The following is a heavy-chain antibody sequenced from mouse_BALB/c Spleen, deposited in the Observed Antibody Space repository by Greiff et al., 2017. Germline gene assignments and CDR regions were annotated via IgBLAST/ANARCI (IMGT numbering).Heavy chain of an antibody. D-gene: IGHD2-1*01. Sequence: EVMLVESGGGLVKPGGSLKLSCAASGFTFSDYYMYWVRQTPEKRLEWVATISDGGSYTYYPDSVKGRFTISRDNAKNNLYLQMSSLKSEDTAMYYCASGNSAWFAYWGQGTLVTVSA. CDR1: GFTFSDYY. CDR3: ASGNSAWFAY. CDR2: ISDGGSYT. V-gene: IGHV5-4*02. J-gene: IGHJ3*01.